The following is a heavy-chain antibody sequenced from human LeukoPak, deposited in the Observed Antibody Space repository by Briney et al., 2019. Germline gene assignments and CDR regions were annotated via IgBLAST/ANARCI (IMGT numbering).Heavy chain of an antibody. CDR1: GGTFSNYA. J-gene: IGHJ5*02. CDR3: AREWENDLRFDP. V-gene: IGHV1-69*13. D-gene: IGHD1-26*01. CDR2: IIPIFGTA. Sequence: LGASVKVSCTASGGTFSNYAISWVRQAPGQGLEWMGGIIPIFGTANYAQKFQGRVTITAYESTSTAYMELSSRRSEDTAVYYCAREWENDLRFDPWGQGTLVTVSS.